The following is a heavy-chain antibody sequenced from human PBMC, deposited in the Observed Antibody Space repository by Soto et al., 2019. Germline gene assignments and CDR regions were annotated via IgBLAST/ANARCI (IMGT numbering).Heavy chain of an antibody. J-gene: IGHJ4*02. CDR1: GGSISSYY. CDR3: ARHAGDVWTYLDY. V-gene: IGHV4-59*08. Sequence: SETLSLTCTVSGGSISSYYWSWIRQPPGKGLEWIGYIYYSGSTNYNPSLKSRVTISVDTSKNQFSLKLSSVTAADTAVYYCARHAGDVWTYLDYWGQGTLVTVSS. CDR2: IYYSGST. D-gene: IGHD3-3*01.